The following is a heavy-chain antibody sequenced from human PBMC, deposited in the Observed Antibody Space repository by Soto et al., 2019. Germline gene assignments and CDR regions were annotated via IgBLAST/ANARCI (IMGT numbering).Heavy chain of an antibody. V-gene: IGHV3-13*05. Sequence: GGSLRLSCAASGFTFSSYDMHWVRQATGKGLEWVSAIGTAGDPYYPGSVKGRFTISRENAKNSLYLQMNSLRAGDTAVYYCARGLVQLERRRDHWYFDLWGRGTLVTVSS. D-gene: IGHD1-1*01. CDR3: ARGLVQLERRRDHWYFDL. CDR1: GFTFSSYD. CDR2: IGTAGDP. J-gene: IGHJ2*01.